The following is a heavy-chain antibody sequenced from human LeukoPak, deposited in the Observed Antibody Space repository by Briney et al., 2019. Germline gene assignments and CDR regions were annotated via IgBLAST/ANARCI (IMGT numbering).Heavy chain of an antibody. V-gene: IGHV4-59*01. Sequence: SETLSLTXTVSGGSISSYYWSWIRQPPGKGLEWMGYIYYSGSTNYNPYLKSRVTIIVDTSKNQYYLNLSSVTAADRAVYYCASIPSSGYRKRYYFDYWGQGTLVTGSS. CDR3: ASIPSSGYRKRYYFDY. J-gene: IGHJ4*02. CDR2: IYYSGST. CDR1: GGSISSYY. D-gene: IGHD3-22*01.